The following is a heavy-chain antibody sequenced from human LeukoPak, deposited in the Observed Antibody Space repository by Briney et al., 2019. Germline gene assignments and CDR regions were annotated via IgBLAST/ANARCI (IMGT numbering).Heavy chain of an antibody. CDR3: ARSDYYGSSD. D-gene: IGHD3-10*01. J-gene: IGHJ4*02. Sequence: GGFLRLSCVASGFTFNIHSMNWVRQAPGKGLEWVSSISSSSSSIYYADSVKGRFTISRDNAKNSLYLQMNSLRAEDTAVYYCARSDYYGSSDWGQGTLVTVSS. V-gene: IGHV3-21*01. CDR2: ISSSSSSI. CDR1: GFTFNIHS.